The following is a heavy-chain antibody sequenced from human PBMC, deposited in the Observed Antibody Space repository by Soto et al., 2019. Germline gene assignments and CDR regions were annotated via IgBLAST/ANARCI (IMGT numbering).Heavy chain of an antibody. CDR2: ISYDGSNK. D-gene: IGHD2-21*02. CDR3: ARGVTYPYGMDV. V-gene: IGHV3-30-3*01. Sequence: GGSLRLSCAASGFTCSSYAMHWVRQAPGKGLEWVAVISYDGSNKYYADSVKGRFTISRDNSKNTLYLQMNSLRSDDTAVYYCARGVTYPYGMDVWGQGTTVTVSS. J-gene: IGHJ6*02. CDR1: GFTCSSYA.